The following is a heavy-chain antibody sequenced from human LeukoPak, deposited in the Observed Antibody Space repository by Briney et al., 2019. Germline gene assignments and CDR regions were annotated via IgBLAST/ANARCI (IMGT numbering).Heavy chain of an antibody. J-gene: IGHJ6*03. Sequence: PGGSLRLSCAASGFTFSSYGMHWVRQAPGKGLEWVAFIRYDGSNKYYADSVKGRFTISRDNSKNTLYLQMNSLRAEDTAVYYCAKDPWSPSSSSSVFNYYYYYMDVWGKGTTVTVSS. D-gene: IGHD6-6*01. CDR1: GFTFSSYG. CDR2: IRYDGSNK. CDR3: AKDPWSPSSSSSVFNYYYYYMDV. V-gene: IGHV3-30*02.